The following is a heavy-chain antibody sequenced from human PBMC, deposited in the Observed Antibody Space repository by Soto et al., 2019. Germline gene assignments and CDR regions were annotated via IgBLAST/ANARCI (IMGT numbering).Heavy chain of an antibody. V-gene: IGHV3-30*18. J-gene: IGHJ6*02. CDR3: AKSGWLDINYGMDV. CDR1: GFTFSSYG. CDR2: ISYDGSNK. Sequence: GGSLRLSCAASGFTFSSYGMHWVRQAPGKGLEWVAVISYDGSNKYYADSVKGRFTISRDNSKNTLYLQMNSLRAEDTAVYYCAKSGWLDINYGMDVWGQGTTVTVSS. D-gene: IGHD6-19*01.